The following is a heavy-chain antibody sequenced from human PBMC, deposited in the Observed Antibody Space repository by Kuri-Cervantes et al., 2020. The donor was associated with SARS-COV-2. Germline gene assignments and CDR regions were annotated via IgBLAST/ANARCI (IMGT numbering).Heavy chain of an antibody. CDR2: IYHSGST. Sequence: SETLSLTCAVSGGSISSSNWWSWVRQPPGKGLEWIGEIYHSGSTNYNPSLKSRVTISVDKSKNQFSLKLSSVTAADTAVYYCARVPYSPLRRDDYYYDSSVPWYYYYGMDVWGQGTTVTVSS. D-gene: IGHD3-22*01. J-gene: IGHJ6*02. V-gene: IGHV4-4*02. CDR3: ARVPYSPLRRDDYYYDSSVPWYYYYGMDV. CDR1: GGSISSSNW.